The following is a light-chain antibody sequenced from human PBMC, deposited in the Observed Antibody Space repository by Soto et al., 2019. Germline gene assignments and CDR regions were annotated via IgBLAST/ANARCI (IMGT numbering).Light chain of an antibody. Sequence: EIVMTQTPVSLSVTPGQPASISCKSSQSLLQTEGTTYLHWHLQNPGQFPLVLIYEVSKRLSGVPDRFSGTGSETDFTLRLSGAEAEDVRLYYCMHTIQIPIPFGHGARLEVK. CDR3: MHTIQIPIP. CDR1: QSLLQTEGTTY. CDR2: EVS. V-gene: IGKV2D-29*02. J-gene: IGKJ5*01.